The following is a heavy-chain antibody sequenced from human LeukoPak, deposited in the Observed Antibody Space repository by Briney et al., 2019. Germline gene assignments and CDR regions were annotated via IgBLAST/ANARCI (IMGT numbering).Heavy chain of an antibody. CDR3: ARGYCSSTSCYSFVYYYYYMDV. CDR2: ISSSGSTI. J-gene: IGHJ6*03. Sequence: PGGSLRLSCAASGFTFSSYEMNWVRQAPGKGLEWVSYISSSGSTIYYADSVKGRFTISRDNAKNSLYLQMNSLRAEDTAVYYCARGYCSSTSCYSFVYYYYYMDVWGKGTTVTVSS. CDR1: GFTFSSYE. D-gene: IGHD2-2*01. V-gene: IGHV3-48*03.